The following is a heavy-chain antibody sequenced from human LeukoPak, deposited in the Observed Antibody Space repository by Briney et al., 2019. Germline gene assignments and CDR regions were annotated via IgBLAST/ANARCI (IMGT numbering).Heavy chain of an antibody. V-gene: IGHV3-20*04. CDR3: ARGSGSSWYFYFDY. CDR1: GFTFDDHG. CDR2: IKWDGGRT. Sequence: GGSLRLSCAASGFTFDDHGMSGVRHAPGKGRECGSGIKWDGGRTGYADSVKGRFTISRDNAKNSVYLQMNSLRAEDTALYYCARGSGSSWYFYFDYWGQGTLVTVSS. J-gene: IGHJ4*02. D-gene: IGHD6-13*01.